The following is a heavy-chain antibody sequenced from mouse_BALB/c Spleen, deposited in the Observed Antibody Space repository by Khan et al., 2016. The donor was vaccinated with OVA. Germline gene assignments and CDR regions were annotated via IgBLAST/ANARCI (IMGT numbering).Heavy chain of an antibody. CDR3: ARIDGGDFDY. Sequence: VQLKQSGPGLVKPSQSLSLTCTVTGYSITSDYVWNWIRQFPGNKLEWMGYISYSGNTKYNPYLKSRISITRDTSKNQFFLQLNSVTIEDTAAYYCARIDGGDFDYWGQGTTVTVSS. CDR2: ISYSGNT. D-gene: IGHD2-3*01. V-gene: IGHV3-2*02. J-gene: IGHJ2*01. CDR1: GYSITSDYV.